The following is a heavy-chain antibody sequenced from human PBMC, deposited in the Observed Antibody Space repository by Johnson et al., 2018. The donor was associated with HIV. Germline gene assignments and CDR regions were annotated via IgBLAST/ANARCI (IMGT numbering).Heavy chain of an antibody. CDR1: GFTFSSYA. Sequence: QEQLVESGGGVVQPGRSLRLSCAASGFTFSSYAMHWVRQAPGKGLEWVAVMSYDGSSKYYADSVKGRFTISRDNSKNTLFLQLNSLRPEDTAVYYCARDMGHRQLARDAFDIWGQGTMVTVSS. J-gene: IGHJ3*02. CDR3: ARDMGHRQLARDAFDI. D-gene: IGHD6-6*01. CDR2: MSYDGSSK. V-gene: IGHV3-30*04.